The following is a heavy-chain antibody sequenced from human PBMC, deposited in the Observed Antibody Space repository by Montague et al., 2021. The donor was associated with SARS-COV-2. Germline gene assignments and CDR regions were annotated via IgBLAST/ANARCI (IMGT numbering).Heavy chain of an antibody. Sequence: SETLSLTCAVYSGSFSGYSWTWIRQPPGKGLEWLGEISDRGHTTYNPSLKSRVTMSLDTSNNQFSLKLTSVAAGDTAVYYCARRGQFRRHFAHWGQGTLVTVSS. CDR2: ISDRGHT. J-gene: IGHJ5*02. D-gene: IGHD3-10*01. CDR1: SGSFSGYS. CDR3: ARRGQFRRHFAH. V-gene: IGHV4-34*01.